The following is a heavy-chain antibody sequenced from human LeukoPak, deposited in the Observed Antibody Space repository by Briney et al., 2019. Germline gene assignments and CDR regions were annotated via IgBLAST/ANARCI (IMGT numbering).Heavy chain of an antibody. CDR2: INHSGST. D-gene: IGHD2-2*01. V-gene: IGHV4-34*01. J-gene: IGHJ4*02. CDR1: GGSFSGYY. CDR3: ARVSKKANIVVVPAAHYYFDY. Sequence: PSETLSLTCAVYGGSFSGYYWSWIRQPPGKGLEWIGEINHSGSTNYNPSLKSRVTISVDTSKNQFSLKLSSVTAADTAVYYCARVSKKANIVVVPAAHYYFDYWGQGTLVTVSS.